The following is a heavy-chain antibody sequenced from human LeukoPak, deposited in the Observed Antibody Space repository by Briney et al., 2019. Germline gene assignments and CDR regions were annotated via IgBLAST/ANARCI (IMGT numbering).Heavy chain of an antibody. V-gene: IGHV3-48*01. CDR1: GFTFSSYN. CDR2: ISSSSSTI. Sequence: PGGSLRLSCAASGFTFSSYNMNWVRQAPGKGLEWVSYISSSSSTIYYADSVKGRFTISRDNAKNSLYLQMNSLRAEDTAVYYCARDFEYSSLGDAFDIWGQGTMVTVSS. D-gene: IGHD6-6*01. J-gene: IGHJ3*02. CDR3: ARDFEYSSLGDAFDI.